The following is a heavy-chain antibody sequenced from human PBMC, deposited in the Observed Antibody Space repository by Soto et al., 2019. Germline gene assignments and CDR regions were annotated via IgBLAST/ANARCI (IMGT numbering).Heavy chain of an antibody. D-gene: IGHD3-3*01. CDR1: GSTFSSYG. J-gene: IGHJ4*02. V-gene: IGHV3-30*18. CDR2: ISYDGSNK. CDR3: AKDASGPLDY. Sequence: QVQLVESGGGVVQPGRSLRLSCAASGSTFSSYGMHWVRQAPGKGLEWVAVISYDGSNKYYADSVKGRFTISRDNSKNTLYLQMNSLRAEDTAVYYCAKDASGPLDYWGQGTLVTVSS.